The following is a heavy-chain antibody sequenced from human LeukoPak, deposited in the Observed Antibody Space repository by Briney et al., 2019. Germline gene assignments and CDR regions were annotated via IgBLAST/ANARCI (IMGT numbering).Heavy chain of an antibody. CDR3: AREDGDYGNAFDI. Sequence: VASVKVSCRASGYTFTSYGISWVRQAPGEGLEWMGWISAYNGNTNYAQKLQGRVTMTTDTSTSTAYMELRSLRSDDTAVYYCAREDGDYGNAFDIWGQGTMVTVSS. V-gene: IGHV1-18*04. D-gene: IGHD4-17*01. CDR2: ISAYNGNT. CDR1: GYTFTSYG. J-gene: IGHJ3*02.